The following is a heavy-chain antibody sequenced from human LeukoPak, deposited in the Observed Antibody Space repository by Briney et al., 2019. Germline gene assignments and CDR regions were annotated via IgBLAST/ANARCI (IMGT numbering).Heavy chain of an antibody. CDR1: GGSISSGGYY. Sequence: SETLSLTCTVSGGSISSGGYYWSWIRQHPGKGLEWIGYIYYSGSTYYNPSLKSRVTISVDTSKNQFSLKLSSVTAADTAVYYCAWEASRYYYDSSGYLSWFDYWGQGTLVTVSS. CDR3: AWEASRYYYDSSGYLSWFDY. J-gene: IGHJ4*02. V-gene: IGHV4-31*03. CDR2: IYYSGST. D-gene: IGHD3-22*01.